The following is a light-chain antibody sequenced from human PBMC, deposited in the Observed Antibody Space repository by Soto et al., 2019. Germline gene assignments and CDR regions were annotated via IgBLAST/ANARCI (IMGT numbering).Light chain of an antibody. CDR1: QGISSY. V-gene: IGKV1-9*01. Sequence: DIQLTQSASFVSASVGDRVTITCRASQGISSYLAWYQQKPGKAPKLLIYAASTLQSGVPLRFSGSGSGTEFTLTISSLQPDDFATYYCQHYNSYSEAFGQGTKVDTK. J-gene: IGKJ1*01. CDR3: QHYNSYSEA. CDR2: AAS.